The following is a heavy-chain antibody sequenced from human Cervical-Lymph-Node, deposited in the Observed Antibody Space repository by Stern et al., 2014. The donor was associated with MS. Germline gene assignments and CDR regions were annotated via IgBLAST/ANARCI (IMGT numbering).Heavy chain of an antibody. D-gene: IGHD3-10*01. Sequence: QVQLQESGPGLVKPSQTLSLTCTVSSGSISSGGYYWNWIRQHPGEGLEWIGSIYYNGNTFYSPSLKSRVSMSIDTSENQFSLNLNSVTAADTAVYYCARSYELRSGSYYGPTDYWGQGTLVTGAS. J-gene: IGHJ4*02. V-gene: IGHV4-31*03. CDR3: ARSYELRSGSYYGPTDY. CDR1: SGSISSGGYY. CDR2: IYYNGNT.